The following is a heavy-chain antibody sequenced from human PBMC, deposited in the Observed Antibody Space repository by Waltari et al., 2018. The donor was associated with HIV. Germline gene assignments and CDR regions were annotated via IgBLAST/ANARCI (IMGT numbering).Heavy chain of an antibody. CDR1: GLTFSSYG. D-gene: IGHD4-17*01. V-gene: IGHV3-30*18. J-gene: IGHJ6*02. CDR2: KPNEGRNK. Sequence: QVQLVESGGGVVQPGRSLRLSCAASGLTFSSYGMHWVRPAPGKGLEWVAVKPNEGRNKDYADYVKGRLTISRDNSKNKLYLQMSSVRAEDTAVYYCAKDKDSTVTTSFYYDGMDVWGQGTTVTVSS. CDR3: AKDKDSTVTTSFYYDGMDV.